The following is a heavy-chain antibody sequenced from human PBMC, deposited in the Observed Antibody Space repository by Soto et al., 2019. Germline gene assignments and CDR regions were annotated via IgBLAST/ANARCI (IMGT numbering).Heavy chain of an antibody. Sequence: SVKVSCKASGGTFSSYAISWVRQAPGQGLEWMGGIIPIFGTANYAQKFQGRVTITADKSTSTAYMELSSLRSEDTAVYYCGYDFWSGYYFDHYGMDVWG. CDR3: GYDFWSGYYFDHYGMDV. CDR1: GGTFSSYA. D-gene: IGHD3-3*01. CDR2: IIPIFGTA. J-gene: IGHJ6*04. V-gene: IGHV1-69*06.